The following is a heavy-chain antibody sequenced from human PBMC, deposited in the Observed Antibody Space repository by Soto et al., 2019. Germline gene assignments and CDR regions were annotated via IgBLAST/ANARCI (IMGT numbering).Heavy chain of an antibody. CDR2: ISGSGGST. V-gene: IGHV3-23*01. CDR3: ALRWLVERGDWYFDY. J-gene: IGHJ4*02. CDR1: GFTFSSYA. Sequence: EVQLLESGGGLVQPGGSLRLSCAASGFTFSSYAMSWVRQAPGKGLEWGSAISGSGGSTYYADSVKGRFTISRDNSKNTLYLQMNSLRAEDTAVYYCALRWLVERGDWYFDYWGQGTLVTVSS. D-gene: IGHD6-19*01.